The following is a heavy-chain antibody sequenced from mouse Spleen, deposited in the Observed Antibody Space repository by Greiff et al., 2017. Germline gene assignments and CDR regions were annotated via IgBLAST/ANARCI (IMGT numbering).Heavy chain of an antibody. Sequence: VQLKQSGPELVKPGASVKISCKASGYSFTDYNMNWVKQSNGKSLEWIGVINPNYGTTSYNQKFKGKATLTVDQSSSTAYMQLNSLTSEDSAVYYCARKKDKTAQAPFAYWGQGTLVTVSA. CDR3: ARKKDKTAQAPFAY. J-gene: IGHJ3*01. CDR2: INPNYGTT. D-gene: IGHD3-2*02. V-gene: IGHV1-39*01. CDR1: GYSFTDYN.